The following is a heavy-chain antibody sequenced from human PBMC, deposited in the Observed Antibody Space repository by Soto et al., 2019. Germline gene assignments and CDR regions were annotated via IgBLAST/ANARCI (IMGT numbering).Heavy chain of an antibody. D-gene: IGHD3-3*01. V-gene: IGHV3-33*08. CDR1: GFTFSNYW. J-gene: IGHJ6*03. CDR3: ARGGGGPYYDFWSGYYPHYYYYYMDV. Sequence: PGGSLRLSCAASGFTFSNYWMHWVRQAPGKGLEWVAVIWYDGSNKYYADSVKGRFTISRDNSKNTLYLQMNSLRAEDTAVYYCARGGGGPYYDFWSGYYPHYYYYYMDVWGKGTTVTVSS. CDR2: IWYDGSNK.